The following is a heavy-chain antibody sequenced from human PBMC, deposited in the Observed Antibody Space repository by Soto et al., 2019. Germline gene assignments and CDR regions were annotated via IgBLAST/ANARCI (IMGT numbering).Heavy chain of an antibody. CDR3: YGGDHIAY. D-gene: IGHD2-21*02. CDR1: GFTFSNYG. V-gene: IGHV3-30*03. CDR2: ISYDGNNE. Sequence: QVQLVESGGGVVQPGRSLRLSCVASGFTFSNYGMHWVRQAPGKGLEWVALISYDGNNEYYADSVKGRFTISRDDSKNTLSLQLNRLSPEDTAVYYCYGGDHIAYWGQGTLVTVSP. J-gene: IGHJ4*02.